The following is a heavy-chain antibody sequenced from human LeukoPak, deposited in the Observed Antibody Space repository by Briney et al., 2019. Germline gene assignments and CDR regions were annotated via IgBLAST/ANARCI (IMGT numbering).Heavy chain of an antibody. CDR3: ARDITMVRGVKGGY. CDR1: GGSIGSSSYY. D-gene: IGHD3-10*01. Sequence: PSETLSLTXTVSGGSIGSSSYYWGWIRQPPGKGLQWIGSIYYSGSTYYNPSLKSRVTISVDTSKNQFSLKLSSVTAADTAVYYCARDITMVRGVKGGYWGQGTLVTVSS. V-gene: IGHV4-39*02. CDR2: IYYSGST. J-gene: IGHJ4*02.